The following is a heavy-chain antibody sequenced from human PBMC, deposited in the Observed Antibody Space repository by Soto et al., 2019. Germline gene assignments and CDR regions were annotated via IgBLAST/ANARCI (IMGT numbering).Heavy chain of an antibody. CDR3: ARDRSNSPDFFDF. J-gene: IGHJ4*02. CDR1: GGSISSDEYY. CDR2: IYYSGST. V-gene: IGHV4-30-4*01. D-gene: IGHD6-6*01. Sequence: PSETLSLTCTVSGGSISSDEYYWTWIRQPPGKGLEWIGYIYYSGSTNYNPSLKSRVTISVDTSKNQFSLKLTSVSAADTAVYYCARDRSNSPDFFDFWGQGTLVTVSS.